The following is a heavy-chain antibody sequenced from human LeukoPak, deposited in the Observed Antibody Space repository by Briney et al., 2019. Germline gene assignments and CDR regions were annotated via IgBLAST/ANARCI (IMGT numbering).Heavy chain of an antibody. J-gene: IGHJ4*02. CDR1: GGSFSGYY. D-gene: IGHD4-17*01. Sequence: PSETLSLTCAVYGGSFSGYYWSWIRQPPGKGLEWVGEINHSGSTNYNPSLKSRVTISVDTSKNQFSLKLSPVTAADTAVYYCARGPVTKYWGQGTLVTVSS. CDR2: INHSGST. CDR3: ARGPVTKY. V-gene: IGHV4-34*01.